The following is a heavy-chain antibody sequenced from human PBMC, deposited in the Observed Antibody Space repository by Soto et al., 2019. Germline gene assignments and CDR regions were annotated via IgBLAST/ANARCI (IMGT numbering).Heavy chain of an antibody. V-gene: IGHV1-2*04. Sequence: ASVKVSCKASGYTFTGYYMHWVRQAPGQGLEWIGWINPNSGGTNYAQKFQGWVTMTRDTSISTAYMELSRLRSDDTAVYYCVRGPPVLDISITMFRGVISGKWFDSWGQGTLVTVSS. CDR1: GYTFTGYY. CDR2: INPNSGGT. CDR3: VRGPPVLDISITMFRGVISGKWFDS. D-gene: IGHD3-10*01. J-gene: IGHJ5*01.